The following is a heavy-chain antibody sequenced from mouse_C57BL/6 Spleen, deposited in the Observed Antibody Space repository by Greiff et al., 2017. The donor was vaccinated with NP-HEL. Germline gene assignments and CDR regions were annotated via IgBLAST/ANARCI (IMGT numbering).Heavy chain of an antibody. Sequence: QVQLKESGAELARPGASVKMSCKASGYTFTSYTMHWVKQRPGQGLEWIGYINPSSGYTKYNQKFKDKATLTADKSSSTAYMQLSSLTSEDSAVYYCARGIITTVEGYAMDYWGQGTSVTVSS. V-gene: IGHV1-4*01. CDR3: ARGIITTVEGYAMDY. CDR1: GYTFTSYT. D-gene: IGHD1-1*01. CDR2: INPSSGYT. J-gene: IGHJ4*01.